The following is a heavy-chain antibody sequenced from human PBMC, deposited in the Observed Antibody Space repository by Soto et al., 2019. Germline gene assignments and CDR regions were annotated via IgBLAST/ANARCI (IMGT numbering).Heavy chain of an antibody. D-gene: IGHD2-8*01. CDR3: AADATAWQQMVPSDY. J-gene: IGHJ4*02. CDR1: GFTFTSSA. CDR2: IAVGSGYT. Sequence: SVKVSCKASGFTFTSSAFQWVRQARGQRLEWIGWIAVGSGYTNYAQRFQDRVTLTRDMSTATTYMELSCLTSEDTAIDYCAADATAWQQMVPSDYWGQGTLVTVSS. V-gene: IGHV1-58*01.